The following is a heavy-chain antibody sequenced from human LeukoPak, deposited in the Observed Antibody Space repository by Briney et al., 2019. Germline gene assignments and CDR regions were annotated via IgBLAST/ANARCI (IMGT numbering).Heavy chain of an antibody. J-gene: IGHJ3*02. CDR1: GGSIISSSYY. D-gene: IGHD3-22*01. V-gene: IGHV4-39*07. Sequence: PSETLSLTCTVSGGSIISSSYYWGWIRQPPGKGLEWIGNIYYSGSTYYNPSLKSRVTISVDTSKNQFSLKLSSVTAADTAVCYCARDYTPNYYDSSGYYLGAFDIWGQGTMVTVSS. CDR2: IYYSGST. CDR3: ARDYTPNYYDSSGYYLGAFDI.